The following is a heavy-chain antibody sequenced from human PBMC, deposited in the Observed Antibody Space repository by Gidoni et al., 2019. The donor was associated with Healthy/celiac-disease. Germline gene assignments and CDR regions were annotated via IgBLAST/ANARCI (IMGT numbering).Heavy chain of an antibody. J-gene: IGHJ4*02. CDR1: GFTFADYA. D-gene: IGHD6-19*01. CDR3: AKDRVAVAGKGSVSDY. CDR2: ISWNSGSI. Sequence: EVQLVESGGGLVQPGRSLSLSCAASGFTFADYAMHWVRQAPGKGLEWVSGISWNSGSIGYADSVKGRFTISRDNAKNSLYLQMNSLRAEDTALYYCAKDRVAVAGKGSVSDYWGQGTLVTVSS. V-gene: IGHV3-9*01.